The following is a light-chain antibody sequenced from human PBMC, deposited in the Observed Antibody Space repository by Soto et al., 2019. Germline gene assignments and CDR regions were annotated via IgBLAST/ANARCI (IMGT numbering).Light chain of an antibody. J-gene: IGLJ1*01. CDR3: QSYDSSLSGYV. CDR1: SSNIGADFG. CDR2: NND. Sequence: QSALTQPPSVSGAPGLRVTVSCTGNSSNIGADFGVHWYRQVPGTAPKLLIFNNDNRPSGISDRFSGSRSGSSASLAITGLQAEDEATYYCQSYDSSLSGYVFGSGTKVTVL. V-gene: IGLV1-40*01.